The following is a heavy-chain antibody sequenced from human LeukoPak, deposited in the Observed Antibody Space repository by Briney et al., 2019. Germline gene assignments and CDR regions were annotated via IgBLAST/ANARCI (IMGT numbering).Heavy chain of an antibody. CDR3: AMGQTTVTAVDY. V-gene: IGHV1-2*02. D-gene: IGHD4-17*01. CDR2: INPNSGGT. CDR1: GYTFTGYY. Sequence: SVKVSCKASGYTFTGYYMHWVRQAPGQGLEWMGWINPNSGGTNYAQKFQGRVTITRDTSISTAYMELSRLRSDDTAVYYCAMGQTTVTAVDYWGQGTLVTVSS. J-gene: IGHJ4*02.